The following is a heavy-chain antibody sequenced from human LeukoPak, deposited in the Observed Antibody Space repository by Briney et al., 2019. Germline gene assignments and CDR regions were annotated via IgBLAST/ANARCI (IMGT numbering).Heavy chain of an antibody. D-gene: IGHD5-12*01. J-gene: IGHJ4*02. V-gene: IGHV3-30*18. Sequence: GGSLRLSCAASGFTFSNYGMHWVRQAPGKGLEWVAVISYDGSNKYYADSVKGRFTISRDNSKNTPYLQMNSLRVGDTAVYYCAKGSMGRCSGNSCYSVYWGQGTLVTVSS. CDR2: ISYDGSNK. CDR3: AKGSMGRCSGNSCYSVY. CDR1: GFTFSNYG.